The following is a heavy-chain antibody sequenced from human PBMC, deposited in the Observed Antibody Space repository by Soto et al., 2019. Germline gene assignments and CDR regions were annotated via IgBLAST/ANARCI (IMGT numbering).Heavy chain of an antibody. CDR1: GFTFTRYS. CDR3: ARESEGLTSNFDY. J-gene: IGHJ4*02. CDR2: ISSTTNYI. Sequence: GGSLRLSCAASGFTFTRYSMNWVRQAPGKGLEWVSSISSTTNYIYYADSMKGRFTVSRDNAKNSVYLEMNSLSAEDTAVYYCARESEGLTSNFDYWGQGTLVTVSS. V-gene: IGHV3-21*01.